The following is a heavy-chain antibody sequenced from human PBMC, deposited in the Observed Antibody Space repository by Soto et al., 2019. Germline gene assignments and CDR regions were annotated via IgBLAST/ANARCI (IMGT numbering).Heavy chain of an antibody. CDR1: GGSISSYY. CDR3: ARDRGSGRGYYYYGMDV. Sequence: PSETLSLTCTVSGGSISSYYWSWIRQPPGKGLEWIGYIYYSGSTNYNPSLKSRVTISVDTSKNQFSLKLSSVTAADTAVYYCARDRGSGRGYYYYGMDVWGQGTTVTVS. CDR2: IYYSGST. V-gene: IGHV4-59*01. D-gene: IGHD3-16*01. J-gene: IGHJ6*02.